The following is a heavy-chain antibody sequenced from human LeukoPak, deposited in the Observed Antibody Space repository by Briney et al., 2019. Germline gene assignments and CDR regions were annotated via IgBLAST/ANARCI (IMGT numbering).Heavy chain of an antibody. Sequence: SETLSLTCTVSGGSISSSSYYWGWIRQPPGKGLEWIGSIYYSGSTYYNPSLKSRVTISVDTSKNQFSLKLSSVTAADTAVYYCARERRNYDFWSGRRPELGAFDIWGQGTMVTVSS. CDR3: ARERRNYDFWSGRRPELGAFDI. D-gene: IGHD3-3*01. CDR2: IYYSGST. CDR1: GGSISSSSYY. V-gene: IGHV4-39*07. J-gene: IGHJ3*02.